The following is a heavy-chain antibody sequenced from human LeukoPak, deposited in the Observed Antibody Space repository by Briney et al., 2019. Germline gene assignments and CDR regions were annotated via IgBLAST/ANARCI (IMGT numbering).Heavy chain of an antibody. Sequence: KTSETLSLTCTVSGGSISSYYWSWIRQPPGKGLEWIGYIYYSGSTNYKPSLKSRATISVDTSKNQFSLKLSSVTAADTAVYYCARVEEGYGSGRRENYYYYYMDVWGKGTTVTISS. V-gene: IGHV4-59*01. J-gene: IGHJ6*03. CDR3: ARVEEGYGSGRRENYYYYYMDV. CDR2: IYYSGST. CDR1: GGSISSYY. D-gene: IGHD3-10*01.